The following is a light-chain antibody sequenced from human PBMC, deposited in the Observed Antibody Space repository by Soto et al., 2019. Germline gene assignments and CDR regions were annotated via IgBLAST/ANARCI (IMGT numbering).Light chain of an antibody. V-gene: IGKV4-1*01. Sequence: DIVMTQSPDSLAVSLGARATINCKSSQSVLYSSNNKNYLAWYQQKPGQPPKLLIYWASTRESGVPDRFSGSGSGRDFTLTISSLQAEDVAVYYCQQYYSTPPWTFGQGTKLEIK. CDR1: QSVLYSSNNKNY. CDR2: WAS. J-gene: IGKJ2*02. CDR3: QQYYSTPPWT.